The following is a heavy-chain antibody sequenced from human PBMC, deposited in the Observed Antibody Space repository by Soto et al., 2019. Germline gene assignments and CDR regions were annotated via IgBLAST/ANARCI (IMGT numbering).Heavy chain of an antibody. J-gene: IGHJ6*02. CDR3: AKDISSEGGGNPYYYYGMDV. Sequence: PGGSLRRSCSASGFTFDDYTMRWGRQAPGKGLEWVSLSSWDGGSTYYADSVKGRFTISRDNSKNSLYLQMNSLRTEDTALYYCAKDISSEGGGNPYYYYGMDVWGQGTTVTVSS. V-gene: IGHV3-43*01. CDR1: GFTFDDYT. D-gene: IGHD3-16*01. CDR2: SSWDGGST.